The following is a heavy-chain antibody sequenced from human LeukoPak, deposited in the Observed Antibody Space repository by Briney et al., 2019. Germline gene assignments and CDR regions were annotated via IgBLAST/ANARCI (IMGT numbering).Heavy chain of an antibody. D-gene: IGHD6-19*01. J-gene: IGHJ6*02. CDR2: ISGSGGST. Sequence: PGASLRLSCAASGFTFSSYAMSWVRQAPGKGLEWVSAISGSGGSTYYADSVKGRFTISRDNSKNTLYLQMNSLRAEDTAVYYCAKDSEQWLVGYYYYGMDVWGQGTTVTVSS. CDR1: GFTFSSYA. V-gene: IGHV3-23*01. CDR3: AKDSEQWLVGYYYYGMDV.